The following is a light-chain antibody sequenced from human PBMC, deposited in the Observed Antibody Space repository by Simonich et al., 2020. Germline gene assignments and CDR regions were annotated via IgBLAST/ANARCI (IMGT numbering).Light chain of an antibody. CDR1: QSVLYSSNNKNY. V-gene: IGKV4-1*01. J-gene: IGKJ1*01. CDR3: QQYYSTPLT. CDR2: WAS. Sequence: DIVMTQSPDSLAVSLGARATIHCKSSQSVLYSSNNKNYLAWFQQKPGQPPKLLFYWASTRESGVPDRFSGSGSGTDFTLTISSLQAEDVAVYYCQQYYSTPLTFGQGTKVEIK.